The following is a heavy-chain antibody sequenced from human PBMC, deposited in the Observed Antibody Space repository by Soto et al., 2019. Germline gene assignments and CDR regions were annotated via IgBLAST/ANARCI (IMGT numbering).Heavy chain of an antibody. V-gene: IGHV1-46*01. CDR3: ARDQHYYDSSGSPIGWFDP. CDR2: INPSGGST. Sequence: SSVKVSCKASGYTFTSYYMHWVRQAPGQGLEWMGIINPSGGSTSYAQKFQGRVTMTRDTSTSTVYMELSSLRSEDTAVYYCARDQHYYDSSGSPIGWFDPWGQGTLVTVSS. D-gene: IGHD3-22*01. J-gene: IGHJ5*02. CDR1: GYTFTSYY.